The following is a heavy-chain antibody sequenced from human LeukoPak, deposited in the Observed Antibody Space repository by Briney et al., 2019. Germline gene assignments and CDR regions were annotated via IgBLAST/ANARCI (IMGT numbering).Heavy chain of an antibody. D-gene: IGHD3-10*01. V-gene: IGHV4-38-2*02. J-gene: IGHJ6*03. CDR1: GYSINSGYY. CDR2: IDHSGST. Sequence: SETLSLTCTVSGYSINSGYYWGWIRQPPGKGLEWIGSIDHSGSTYYNPSLKSRVTLSVDKSKNQFSLNLRSVTAADTAVYYCARGAWGTLVRGGANYYYYYMDVWGKGTTVTVSS. CDR3: ARGAWGTLVRGGANYYYYYMDV.